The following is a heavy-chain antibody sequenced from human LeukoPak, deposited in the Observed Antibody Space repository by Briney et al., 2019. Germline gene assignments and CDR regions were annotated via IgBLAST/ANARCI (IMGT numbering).Heavy chain of an antibody. CDR2: ISFDGSDA. J-gene: IGHJ6*04. CDR1: GFTFSGFW. Sequence: VGSLRLSCAASGFTFSGFWMRWVRQAPGKGLLWVSCISFDGSDATYADSVKGRFTISRDNAKNTLHLQMDSLTVEDTAVYYCARVPGDVWGKGTTVTVSS. CDR3: ARVPGDV. V-gene: IGHV3-74*01.